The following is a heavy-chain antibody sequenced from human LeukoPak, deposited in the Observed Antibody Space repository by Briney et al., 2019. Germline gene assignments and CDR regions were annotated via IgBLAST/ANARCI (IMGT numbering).Heavy chain of an antibody. D-gene: IGHD3-3*01. CDR2: ISAYNGNT. V-gene: IGHV1-18*01. CDR1: GYTFTSYG. CDR3: ARTRISGYYPSYHWYFDL. J-gene: IGHJ2*01. Sequence: ASVKVSCKASGYTFTSYGISWVRQAPGQGLEWMGWISAYNGNTNYAQKLQGRVTMTTDTSTSTAYMELRSLRSDDTAVYYCARTRISGYYPSYHWYFDLWGRGTLVTVSS.